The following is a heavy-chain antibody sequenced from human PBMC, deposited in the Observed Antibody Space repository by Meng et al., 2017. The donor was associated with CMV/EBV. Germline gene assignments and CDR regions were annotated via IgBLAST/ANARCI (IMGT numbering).Heavy chain of an antibody. CDR3: ARSMVVAGDWFDP. V-gene: IGHV4-4*07. CDR1: GASISRYS. Sequence: QVQLQESGPGPVKPSDTLSLTCTVSGASISRYSCSWIRQPAGKGLEWIGRIYTSGSTNYNPSLKSRVTMSVDTSKNQFSLKLSSVAAADTAVYYCARSMVVAGDWFDPWGQGTLVTVSS. D-gene: IGHD2-15*01. J-gene: IGHJ5*02. CDR2: IYTSGST.